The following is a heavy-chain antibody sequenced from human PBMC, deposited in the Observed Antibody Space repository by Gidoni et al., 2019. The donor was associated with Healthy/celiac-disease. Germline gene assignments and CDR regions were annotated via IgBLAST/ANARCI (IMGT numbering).Heavy chain of an antibody. D-gene: IGHD3-10*01. Sequence: EVQLVESGGGLVKPGGSLRLCCAAYGVSGSSNYMSWVRQAPGKGREWLSVIFSGVSTYYSYSLKGSFTISRDNSKNTLYLQMNSLRAEDTAVYYCARGLGGSVSPHLHYYYYGMDVWGQGTTVTVSS. CDR2: IFSGVST. J-gene: IGHJ6*02. CDR1: GVSGSSNY. CDR3: ARGLGGSVSPHLHYYYYGMDV. V-gene: IGHV3-66*01.